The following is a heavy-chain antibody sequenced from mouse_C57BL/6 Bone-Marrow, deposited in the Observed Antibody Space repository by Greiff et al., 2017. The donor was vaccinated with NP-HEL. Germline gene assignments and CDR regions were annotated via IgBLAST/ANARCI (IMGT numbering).Heavy chain of an antibody. CDR3: ARGGDLLTYYSNYPYAMDY. V-gene: IGHV1-66*01. Sequence: QVQLQQSGPELVKPGASVKISCKASGYSFTSYYIHWVKQRPGQGLEWIGWIYPGSGNTKYNEKFKGKATLTADTSSSTAYMQLSSLTSEDSAVYYCARGGDLLTYYSNYPYAMDYWGQGTSVTVSS. CDR1: GYSFTSYY. J-gene: IGHJ4*01. CDR2: IYPGSGNT. D-gene: IGHD2-5*01.